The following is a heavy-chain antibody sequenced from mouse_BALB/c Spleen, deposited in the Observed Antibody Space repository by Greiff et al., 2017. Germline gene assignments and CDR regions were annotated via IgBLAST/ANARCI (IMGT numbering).Heavy chain of an antibody. CDR1: GFNIKDTY. CDR2: IDPANGNT. J-gene: IGHJ3*01. V-gene: IGHV14-3*02. D-gene: IGHD2-4*01. Sequence: EVMLVESGAELVKPGASVKLSCTASGFNIKDTYMHWVKQRPEQGLEWIGRIDPANGNTKYDPKFQGKATITADTSSNTAYLQLSSLTSEDTAVYYCARRDYDYDWFAYWGQGTLVTVSA. CDR3: ARRDYDYDWFAY.